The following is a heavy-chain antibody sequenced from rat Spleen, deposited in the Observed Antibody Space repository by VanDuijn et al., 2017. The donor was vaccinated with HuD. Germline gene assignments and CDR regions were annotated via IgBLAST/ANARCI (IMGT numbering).Heavy chain of an antibody. V-gene: IGHV5-29*01. CDR2: ISHDGSTT. CDR1: GFTFSDYY. J-gene: IGHJ2*01. CDR3: ASRDY. Sequence: EVQLVESDGGLVQPGRSLKLSCTVSGFTFSDYYMAWVRQAPTKGLEWVATISHDGSTTYYRDSVKGRFTISRDNAKSTLYLQMDSLRSEDTATYYCASRDYWGQGVMVTVSS.